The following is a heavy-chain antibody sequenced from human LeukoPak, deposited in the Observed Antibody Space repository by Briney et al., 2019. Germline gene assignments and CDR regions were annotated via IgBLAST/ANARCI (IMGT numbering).Heavy chain of an antibody. CDR2: IKSKTDGGTT. CDR1: GFTFSNAW. D-gene: IGHD3-10*01. Sequence: PGGSLRLSCAASGFTFSNAWMSWVRQAPGKGLEWVGRIKSKTDGGTTDYAAPVKGRFTISTDDSKNMLYLQMNSLKTEDTAVYYCTTDRKFGELLGGFDYWGQGTLVTVSS. J-gene: IGHJ4*02. V-gene: IGHV3-15*01. CDR3: TTDRKFGELLGGFDY.